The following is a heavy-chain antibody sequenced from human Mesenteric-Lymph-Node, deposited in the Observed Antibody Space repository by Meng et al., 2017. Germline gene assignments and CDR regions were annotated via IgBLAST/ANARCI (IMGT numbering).Heavy chain of an antibody. CDR1: GFTFSDHY. D-gene: IGHD2/OR15-2a*01. J-gene: IGHJ4*02. CDR2: SRNKANSYTT. V-gene: IGHV3-72*01. CDR3: ARVKVTYFDPDY. Sequence: GESLKISCAVSGFTFSDHYMDWVRQAPGKGLEWVGRSRNKANSYTTEYAASVKGRFTISRDDSQKSLYLQMSSLKTEDTAVYYCARVKVTYFDPDYWGQGTLVTVSS.